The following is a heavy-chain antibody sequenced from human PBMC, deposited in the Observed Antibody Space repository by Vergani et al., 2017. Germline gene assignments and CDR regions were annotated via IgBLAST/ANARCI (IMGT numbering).Heavy chain of an antibody. Sequence: QVQLVQSGAEVKKPGSSVKVSCKASGGNFSSYTISWVRQAPGQGLEWMGRIIPILGIANYAQKFQGRVTITADKSTGTAYMELSSLRSEVTAVYYCARTPYYDQTYYFDYWGQGTLVTVSS. J-gene: IGHJ4*02. D-gene: IGHD3-3*01. CDR3: ARTPYYDQTYYFDY. V-gene: IGHV1-69*02. CDR1: GGNFSSYT. CDR2: IIPILGIA.